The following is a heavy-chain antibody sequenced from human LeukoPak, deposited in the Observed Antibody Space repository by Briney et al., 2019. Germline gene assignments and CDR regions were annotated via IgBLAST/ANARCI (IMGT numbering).Heavy chain of an antibody. CDR1: GFTFRNHW. CDR2: IKPDGIDK. J-gene: IGHJ3*02. Sequence: GGSLRLSCVGSGFTFRNHWVNWVRQSPRKGLEWVANIKPDGIDKYYVDSARGRFTVSRDNAKNSAFLQMNSLRAEDTAIYYCATICAQTFDIWGQGTLVSVSS. D-gene: IGHD2-21*01. V-gene: IGHV3-7*01. CDR3: ATICAQTFDI.